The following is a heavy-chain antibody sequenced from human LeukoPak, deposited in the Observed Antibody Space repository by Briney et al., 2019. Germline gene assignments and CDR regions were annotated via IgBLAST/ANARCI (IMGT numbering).Heavy chain of an antibody. V-gene: IGHV3-74*01. CDR3: AKDLGIAVAGWVFDY. Sequence: GGSLRLSCAASGFTFSSYWMHWVRQAPGKGLVGVSRINSDGRSTNYADSVKGRFTISRDNSKNTLFLQMNSLRAEDTAVYYCAKDLGIAVAGWVFDYWGQGTLVTVSS. CDR1: GFTFSSYW. CDR2: INSDGRST. J-gene: IGHJ4*02. D-gene: IGHD6-19*01.